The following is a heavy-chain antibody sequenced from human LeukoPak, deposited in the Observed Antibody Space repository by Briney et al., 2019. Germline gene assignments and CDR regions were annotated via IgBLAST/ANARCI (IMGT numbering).Heavy chain of an antibody. CDR2: ISWNSGSI. V-gene: IGHV3-9*01. CDR1: GLTFSSHW. D-gene: IGHD3-22*01. Sequence: GGSLRLSCAASGLTFSSHWMHWVRQAPGKGLEWVSGISWNSGSIGYADSVKGRFTISRDNAKNSLYLQMNSLRAEDTALYYCAKDYYDSSGYPDYWGQGTLVTVSS. CDR3: AKDYYDSSGYPDY. J-gene: IGHJ4*02.